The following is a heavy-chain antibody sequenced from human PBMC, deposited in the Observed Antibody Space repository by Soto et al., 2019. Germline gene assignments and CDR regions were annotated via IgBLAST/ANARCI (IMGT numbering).Heavy chain of an antibody. CDR2: ISTYNGNT. V-gene: IGHV1-18*01. Sequence: QVQLVQSGAEVKKPGASVKVSCKASGYTFSSHGISWVRQAPGQGLEWMGWISTYNGNTNYAQKPQGRVTMTTDTSTSTAYIELRSLRTDDTAIYYCARDGCSGGSGDSGFDYWGQGTLVTVSS. CDR3: ARDGCSGGSGDSGFDY. J-gene: IGHJ4*02. CDR1: GYTFSSHG. D-gene: IGHD2-15*01.